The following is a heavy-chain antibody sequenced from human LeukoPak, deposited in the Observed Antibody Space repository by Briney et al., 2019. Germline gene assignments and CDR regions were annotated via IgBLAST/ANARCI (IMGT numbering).Heavy chain of an antibody. CDR1: GYSISSGYY. CDR3: ARESTLNWFDP. CDR2: IYHSGST. D-gene: IGHD2-15*01. V-gene: IGHV4-38-2*02. Sequence: SETLSLTCTVSGYSISSGYYWGWIRQPPGKVLEWIGSIYHSGSTYYNPSLKSRVTISVDTSKNQFSLKLSSVTAADTAVYYCARESTLNWFDPWGQGTLVTVSS. J-gene: IGHJ5*02.